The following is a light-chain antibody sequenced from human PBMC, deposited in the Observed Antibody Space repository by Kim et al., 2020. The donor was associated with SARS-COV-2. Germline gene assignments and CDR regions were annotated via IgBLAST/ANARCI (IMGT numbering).Light chain of an antibody. CDR3: AAWDDSLNAYV. Sequence: QPVLTQPPSASGTPGQRVTISCSGTTSNIGGNAVNWFQQLPGAAPKLLIYTNDQRPSGVPERFSGSKSGTSASLAISGLQSEDEADYYCAAWDDSLNAYVFGTGTKVTVL. CDR2: TND. V-gene: IGLV1-44*01. J-gene: IGLJ1*01. CDR1: TSNIGGNA.